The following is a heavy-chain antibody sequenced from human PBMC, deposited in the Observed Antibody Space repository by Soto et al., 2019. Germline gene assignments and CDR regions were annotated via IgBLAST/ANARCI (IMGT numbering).Heavy chain of an antibody. CDR3: GRDWVWFGAHPIDT. CDR2: ISYDGSIE. CDR1: GFTFSNYG. Sequence: QVQVVESGGGLVQPGRSLRLSCAASGFTFSNYGMHWVRQAPGKGLDWVAVISYDGSIEYYSESVKGRFTMSRDNSENTVYLQMNSLRTEDTAVYFCGRDWVWFGAHPIDTWGQGTLVTVSS. V-gene: IGHV3-30*03. D-gene: IGHD3-10*01. J-gene: IGHJ5*02.